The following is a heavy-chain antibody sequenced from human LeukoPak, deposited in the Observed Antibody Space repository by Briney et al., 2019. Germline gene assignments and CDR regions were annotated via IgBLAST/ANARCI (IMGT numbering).Heavy chain of an antibody. V-gene: IGHV4-34*09. CDR1: GGSFSGYY. J-gene: IGHJ4*02. Sequence: SATLSLTCAVYGGSFSGYYWSWIRQPPGKGLEWIGEINHSGSTNYNPPLKSRVTISVDTSKNQFSLRLRSVTAADTAVYYCARQGTRLHAYYFDYWGQGTLVTVSS. CDR3: ARQGTRLHAYYFDY. CDR2: INHSGST.